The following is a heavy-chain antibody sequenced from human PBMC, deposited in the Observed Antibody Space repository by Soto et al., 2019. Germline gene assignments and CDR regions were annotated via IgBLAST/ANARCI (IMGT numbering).Heavy chain of an antibody. CDR2: INHSGST. J-gene: IGHJ6*02. D-gene: IGHD3-16*01. CDR3: ARAADLRVYYYYYGMDV. V-gene: IGHV4-34*01. Sequence: SETLSLTCAVYGGSFSGYYWSWIRQPPGKGLEWIGEINHSGSTNYNPSLKGRVTISVDTSKNQFSLKLSSVTAADTAVYYCARAADLRVYYYYYGMDVWGQGTTVTVSS. CDR1: GGSFSGYY.